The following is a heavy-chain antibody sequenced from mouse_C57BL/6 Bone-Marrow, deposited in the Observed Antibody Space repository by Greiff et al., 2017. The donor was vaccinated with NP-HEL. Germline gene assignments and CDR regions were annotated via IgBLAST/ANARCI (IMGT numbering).Heavy chain of an antibody. CDR3: ARHGASLHYFDY. CDR1: GFTFSSYG. J-gene: IGHJ2*01. V-gene: IGHV5-6*01. Sequence: EVQGVESGGDLVKPGGSLKLSCAASGFTFSSYGMSWVRQTPDKRLEWVATISSGGSYTYYPDSVKGRFTISRDNARNTLYLQMSSLKSEDTAMYYWARHGASLHYFDYWGQGTTLTVSS. CDR2: ISSGGSYT. D-gene: IGHD6-1*01.